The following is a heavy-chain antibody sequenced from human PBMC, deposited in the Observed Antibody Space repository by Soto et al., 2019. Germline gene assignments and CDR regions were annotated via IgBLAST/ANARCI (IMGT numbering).Heavy chain of an antibody. CDR1: GFTFRTYT. CDR3: ARDRGYDAHDYYYNAMDV. CDR2: IRGFSPYT. Sequence: GGSLRLSCISSGFTFRTYTMNWVRQSPGKGLEWVSGIRGFSPYTFYAESVKGRFTISRDNAKNSLYLQMDSLRAEDTAVYYCARDRGYDAHDYYYNAMDVWGQGTTVTVSS. D-gene: IGHD3-10*01. J-gene: IGHJ6*02. V-gene: IGHV3-21*01.